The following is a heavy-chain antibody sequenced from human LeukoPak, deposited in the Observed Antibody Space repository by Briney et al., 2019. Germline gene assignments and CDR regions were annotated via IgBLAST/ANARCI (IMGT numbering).Heavy chain of an antibody. CDR2: IKEDGSEK. V-gene: IGHV3-7*01. CDR1: EFTFSSHW. CDR3: CRRWLNCYYYGMDV. J-gene: IGHJ6*02. D-gene: IGHD5-18*01. Sequence: GSLRPSCAASEFTFSSHWMSWVRQAPGKGLEWVANIKEDGSEKYYVDSVKGRFTIDRDNAKNSLYLQMNSLRAEDTAVYYCCRRWLNCYYYGMDVWGQGTTVTVSS.